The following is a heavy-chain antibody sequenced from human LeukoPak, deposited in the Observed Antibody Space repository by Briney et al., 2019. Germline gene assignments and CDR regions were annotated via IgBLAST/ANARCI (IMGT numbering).Heavy chain of an antibody. J-gene: IGHJ4*02. V-gene: IGHV3-73*01. CDR3: TGRDDYGDY. CDR2: IRTNRNNYAT. Sequence: PGGSLRLSYAASGFIFSDSAMHWVRQASGKGLEWIGRIRTNRNNYATAYAASVRGRFTISRDDSKNTAFLEMSSLKTEDTAVYYCTGRDDYGDYWGQGIVVTVSS. CDR1: GFIFSDSA.